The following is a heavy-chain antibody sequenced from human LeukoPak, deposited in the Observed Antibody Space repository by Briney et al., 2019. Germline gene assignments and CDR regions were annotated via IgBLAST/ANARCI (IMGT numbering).Heavy chain of an antibody. CDR1: GCTFSDYY. V-gene: IGHV3-11*06. CDR2: ISDSSGYT. J-gene: IGHJ3*02. D-gene: IGHD1-26*01. CDR3: ARDRVGGSYVFDI. Sequence: KAGGSLRLSCAASGCTFSDYYMSWIRQAPGKGLEWVSYISDSSGYTKDADSVKGRFTISRDNAKKSLYLQMNSLRAEDTAVYYCARDRVGGSYVFDIWGQGTMVTVSS.